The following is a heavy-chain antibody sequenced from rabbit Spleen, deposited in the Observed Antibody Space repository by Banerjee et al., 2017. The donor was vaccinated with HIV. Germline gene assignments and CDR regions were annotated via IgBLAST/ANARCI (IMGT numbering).Heavy chain of an antibody. V-gene: IGHV1S45*01. J-gene: IGHJ4*01. Sequence: QERLVESGGGLVQPEGSLTLTCTASGFSFSSSYDMCWVRQAPGKGLEWIGCIITGSGGSAYYASWAKGRFTITKTSSTTVTLQMTSLTAADTATYFCARDVAGREDFNLWGPGTLVTVS. CDR1: GFSFSSSYD. D-gene: IGHD4-2*01. CDR2: IITGSGGSA. CDR3: ARDVAGREDFNL.